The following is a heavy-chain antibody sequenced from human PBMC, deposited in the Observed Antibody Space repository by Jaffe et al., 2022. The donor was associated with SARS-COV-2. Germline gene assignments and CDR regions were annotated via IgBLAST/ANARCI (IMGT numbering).Heavy chain of an antibody. D-gene: IGHD2-15*01. Sequence: QVQLVQSGAEVKKPGASVKVSCRASGYTFTKYGITWVRQAPGQGLEWMGWISGHNGNTKYAQKLQGRVTMTTDTSTSTAYMELRSLRSDDTAVFFCARGAYCSGGSCQRDFAFDYWGQGTLVIVSS. J-gene: IGHJ4*02. V-gene: IGHV1-18*01. CDR1: GYTFTKYG. CDR2: ISGHNGNT. CDR3: ARGAYCSGGSCQRDFAFDY.